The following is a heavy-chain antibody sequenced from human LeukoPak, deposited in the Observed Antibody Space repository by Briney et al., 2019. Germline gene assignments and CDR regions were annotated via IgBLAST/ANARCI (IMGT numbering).Heavy chain of an antibody. D-gene: IGHD2-8*01. CDR1: GFPFSSYS. Sequence: PGGSLRLSCAASGFPFSSYSMNWVRQAPGRGLEWVANIKQDGSEKYYVDSVKGRFTISRDNAKNSLYLQMNSLRAEDTAVYYCARDPAYCTNGVCYRLPLDYWGQGTLVTVSS. CDR2: IKQDGSEK. V-gene: IGHV3-7*01. CDR3: ARDPAYCTNGVCYRLPLDY. J-gene: IGHJ4*02.